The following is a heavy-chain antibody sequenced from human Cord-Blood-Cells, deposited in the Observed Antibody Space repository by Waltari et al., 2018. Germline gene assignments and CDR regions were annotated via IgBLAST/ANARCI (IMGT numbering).Heavy chain of an antibody. D-gene: IGHD2-2*01. Sequence: QLQLQESGPGLVKPSETLSLTCTVPGGSLSSSRYYWGWIRQPPGKGLEWIGSIYYSGSTYYNPSLKSRVTISVDTSKNQFSLKLSSVTAADTAVYYCARPAGVNDAFDIWGQGTMVTVSS. J-gene: IGHJ3*02. V-gene: IGHV4-39*07. CDR2: IYYSGST. CDR3: ARPAGVNDAFDI. CDR1: GGSLSSSRYY.